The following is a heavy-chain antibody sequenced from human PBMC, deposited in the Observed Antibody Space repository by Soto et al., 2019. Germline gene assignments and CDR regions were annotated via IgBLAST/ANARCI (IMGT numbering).Heavy chain of an antibody. V-gene: IGHV4-31*03. CDR1: GGSISSGGYY. J-gene: IGHJ3*02. CDR3: ARVGPAHAFDI. CDR2: IYYSGST. D-gene: IGHD2-2*01. Sequence: SETLSLTCTVPGGSISSGGYYWSWIRQHPGKGLEWIGYIYYSGSTYYNPSLKSRVTISVDTSKNQFSLKLSSVTAADTAVYYCARVGPAHAFDIWGQGTMVTVSS.